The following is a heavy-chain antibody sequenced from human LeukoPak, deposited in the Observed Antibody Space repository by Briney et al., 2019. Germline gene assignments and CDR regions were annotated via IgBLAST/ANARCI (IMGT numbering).Heavy chain of an antibody. V-gene: IGHV4-39*01. CDR3: ARQDSSGWYGTRDDAFDI. CDR2: IYYSGST. CDR1: GGSISSSSYY. Sequence: SETLSLTCTVSGGSISSSSYYWGWIRQPPGKGLEWIGSIYYSGSTYYNPSLKSRVTISVDTSKNQFSLKLSSVTAADTAVYYCARQDSSGWYGTRDDAFDIWGQGTMVTVSS. D-gene: IGHD6-19*01. J-gene: IGHJ3*02.